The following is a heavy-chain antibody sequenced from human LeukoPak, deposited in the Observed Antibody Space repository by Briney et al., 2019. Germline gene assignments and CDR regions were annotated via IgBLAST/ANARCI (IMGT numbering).Heavy chain of an antibody. D-gene: IGHD2-2*02. CDR2: INHSGST. V-gene: IGHV4-34*01. Sequence: SETLSLTCAVYGGSFSGYYWSWIRQPPGKGLEWIGEINHSGSTNYNPSLKRRVTISVDTSKNQFSLKLSSVTAADTAVYYCARVLRYCSSTSCYNSKYFQHWGQGTLVTVSS. J-gene: IGHJ1*01. CDR1: GGSFSGYY. CDR3: ARVLRYCSSTSCYNSKYFQH.